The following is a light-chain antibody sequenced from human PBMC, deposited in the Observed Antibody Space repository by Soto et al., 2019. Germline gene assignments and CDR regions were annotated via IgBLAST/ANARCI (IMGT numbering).Light chain of an antibody. CDR2: EGS. CDR3: CSYAGSSTYV. Sequence: QSALTQPASVSGSPGQSITISCTGTSSDVGSYNIVSWYQQHPGKAPKLMIYEGSKRPSGVSNRFSGSKSGNTASLTISGLQDEDEADYYCCSYAGSSTYVFGTGTKLTVL. CDR1: SSDVGSYNI. V-gene: IGLV2-23*01. J-gene: IGLJ1*01.